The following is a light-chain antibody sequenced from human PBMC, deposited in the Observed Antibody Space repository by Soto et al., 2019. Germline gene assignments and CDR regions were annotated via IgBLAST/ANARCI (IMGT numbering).Light chain of an antibody. V-gene: IGLV1-51*01. J-gene: IGLJ3*02. CDR1: SSNIGNNY. CDR3: GTWDSSLSAWV. CDR2: DNN. Sequence: QSVLTQPPSVSAAPGQKVTISCSGSSSNIGNNYVSWYQQLPGTAPKLLIYDNNKRPSGIPDRFSGSKSGTSATLGITGLQTGYEADYYCGTWDSSLSAWVFGGGTKLPVL.